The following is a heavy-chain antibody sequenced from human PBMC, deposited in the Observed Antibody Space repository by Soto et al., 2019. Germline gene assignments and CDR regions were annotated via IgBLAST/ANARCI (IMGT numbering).Heavy chain of an antibody. CDR3: ASGDIVVVPASAFYYGMDV. V-gene: IGHV4-39*01. D-gene: IGHD2-2*01. CDR1: GGSISSSSYY. Sequence: ETLSLTCTVSGGSISSSSYYWGWIRQPPGKGLEWIGSIYYSGSTYYNPSLKSRVTISVDTSKNQFSLKLSSVTAADTAVYYCASGDIVVVPASAFYYGMDVWGQGTTVTVSS. CDR2: IYYSGST. J-gene: IGHJ6*02.